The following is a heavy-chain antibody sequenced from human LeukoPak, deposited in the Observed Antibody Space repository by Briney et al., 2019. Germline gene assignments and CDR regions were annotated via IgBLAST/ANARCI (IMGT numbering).Heavy chain of an antibody. Sequence: SQTLSLTCAISGDXVSSNSAAWNWIRQSPSRGLEWSGWTYYRSKWYNDYAVSVKSRITINQDTSKNQFSLQLNSVPPEDTAVYYCATYYYDSSGSVEVDYWGQGTLVTVSS. CDR1: GDXVSSNSAA. CDR2: TYYRSKWYN. D-gene: IGHD3-22*01. J-gene: IGHJ4*02. CDR3: ATYYYDSSGSVEVDY. V-gene: IGHV6-1*01.